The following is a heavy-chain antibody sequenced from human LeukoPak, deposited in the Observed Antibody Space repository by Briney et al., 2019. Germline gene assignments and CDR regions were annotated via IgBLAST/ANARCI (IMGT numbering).Heavy chain of an antibody. D-gene: IGHD3-22*01. CDR2: ISSSSSYI. V-gene: IGHV3-21*01. J-gene: IGHJ4*02. CDR1: GFIVSNNY. Sequence: GGSLRLSCAASGFIVSNNYMSWVRQAPGKGLEWVSSISSSSSYIYYADSVKGRFTISRDNAKNSLYLQMNSLRAEDTAVYYCARDWYYYDSSGYYYFDYWGQGTLVTVSS. CDR3: ARDWYYYDSSGYYYFDY.